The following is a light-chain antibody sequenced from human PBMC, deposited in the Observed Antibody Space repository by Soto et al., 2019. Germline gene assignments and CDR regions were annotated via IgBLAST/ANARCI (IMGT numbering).Light chain of an antibody. V-gene: IGKV1-39*01. CDR1: QSISRY. J-gene: IGKJ1*01. CDR2: EAS. Sequence: DIQMTQSPSSLSASVGDRVTITCRASQSISRYLNWYQHKPGKAPNLLIYEASNLQSGVPSRVSGSGSGTDFTLTISGLQPEDFANYYCQQSYSFWTFGQGTKVEIK. CDR3: QQSYSFWT.